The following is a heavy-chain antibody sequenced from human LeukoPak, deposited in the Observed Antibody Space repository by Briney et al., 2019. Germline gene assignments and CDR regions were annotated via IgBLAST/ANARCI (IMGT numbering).Heavy chain of an antibody. CDR3: AKGAYDYIEIAYFDY. V-gene: IGHV3-23*01. D-gene: IGHD5-12*01. CDR2: IIGSSGST. Sequence: GGSLRLSCVASGFSFDNYAMNWVRQAPGKGLEWVSLIIGSSGSTFYADSVKGRFTISRHKSKNTLYLQMNSLRAEDTAVYYCAKGAYDYIEIAYFDYWGQGSLVTVSS. J-gene: IGHJ4*02. CDR1: GFSFDNYA.